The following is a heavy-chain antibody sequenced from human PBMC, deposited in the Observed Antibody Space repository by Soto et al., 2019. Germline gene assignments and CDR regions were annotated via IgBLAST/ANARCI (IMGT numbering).Heavy chain of an antibody. Sequence: GGSLRLSCTASGVTFGDYAMSWVRRAPGRGLEWMGWINPGNGNTKYSQKFQGRVIIERDTSASTAYMELSSLRSEDTAVYYCARGGYFDSSNYLAYWGLGTLVTVSS. D-gene: IGHD3-22*01. J-gene: IGHJ4*02. CDR3: ARGGYFDSSNYLAY. V-gene: IGHV1-3*01. CDR1: GVTFGDYA. CDR2: INPGNGNT.